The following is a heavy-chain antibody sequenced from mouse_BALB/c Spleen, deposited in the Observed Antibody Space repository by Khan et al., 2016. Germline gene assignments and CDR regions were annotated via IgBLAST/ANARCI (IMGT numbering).Heavy chain of an antibody. V-gene: IGHV3-2*02. Sequence: EVQLQESGPGLVKPSQSLSLTCTVTGYSITSDYAWNWIRQFPGNRLEWMGFINYSGSTSYNPSLKSRISITRDTSKNQFFLQLISVTTEDTATYYCARNGNRYERTWFAYWGQGTLVTVSA. J-gene: IGHJ3*01. CDR2: INYSGST. D-gene: IGHD2-14*01. CDR3: ARNGNRYERTWFAY. CDR1: GYSITSDYA.